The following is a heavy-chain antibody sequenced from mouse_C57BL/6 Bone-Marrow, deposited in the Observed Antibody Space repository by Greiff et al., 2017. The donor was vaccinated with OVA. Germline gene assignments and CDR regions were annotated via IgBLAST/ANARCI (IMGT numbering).Heavy chain of an antibody. D-gene: IGHD2-1*01. CDR3: ARGLYGNPGYFDV. J-gene: IGHJ1*03. CDR2: INPGSGGT. V-gene: IGHV1-54*01. Sequence: VQRVESGAELVRPGTSVKVSCKASGYAFTNYLIEWVKQRPGQGLEWIGVINPGSGGTNYNEKFKGKATLTADKSSSTAYMQLSSLTSEDSAVYFCARGLYGNPGYFDVWGTGTTVTVSS. CDR1: GYAFTNYL.